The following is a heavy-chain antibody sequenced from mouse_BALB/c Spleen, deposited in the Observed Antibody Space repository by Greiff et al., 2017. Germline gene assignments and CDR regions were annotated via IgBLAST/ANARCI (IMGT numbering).Heavy chain of an antibody. CDR3: AITGFAY. CDR2: ISSGGSYT. V-gene: IGHV5-9-4*01. CDR1: GFTFSSYA. D-gene: IGHD4-1*01. Sequence: EVQRVESGGGLVKPGGSLKLSCAASGFTFSSYAMSWVRQSPEKRLEWVAEISSGGSYTYYPDTVTGRFTISRDNAKNTLYLEMSSLRSEDTAMYYCAITGFAYWGQGTLVTVSA. J-gene: IGHJ3*01.